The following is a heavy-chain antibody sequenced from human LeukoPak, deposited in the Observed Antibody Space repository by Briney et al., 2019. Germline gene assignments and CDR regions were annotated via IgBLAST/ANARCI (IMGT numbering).Heavy chain of an antibody. Sequence: SQTLSLTCAVSGGSISSGGYSWSWIRQPPGKGLEWIGYIYHSGSTYYNPSLKSRVTISVDRSKNQFPLKLSSVTAADTAEYYCARYIVVVPAAIGWFDPWGQGTLVTVSS. D-gene: IGHD2-2*02. V-gene: IGHV4-30-2*01. CDR1: GGSISSGGYS. J-gene: IGHJ5*02. CDR2: IYHSGST. CDR3: ARYIVVVPAAIGWFDP.